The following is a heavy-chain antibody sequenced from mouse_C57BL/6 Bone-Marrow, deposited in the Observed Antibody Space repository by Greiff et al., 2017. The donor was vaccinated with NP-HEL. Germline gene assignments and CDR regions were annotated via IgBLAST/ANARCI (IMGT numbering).Heavy chain of an antibody. CDR2: IYPRSGNT. CDR1: GYTFTSYG. Sequence: QVQLKESGAELARPGASVKLSCKASGYTFTSYGISWVKQRTGQGLEWIGEIYPRSGNTYYNEKFKGKATLTADKSSSTAYMELRSLTSEDSAVYFCAKRGYGSDAWFAYWGQGTLVTVSA. D-gene: IGHD1-1*01. V-gene: IGHV1-81*01. CDR3: AKRGYGSDAWFAY. J-gene: IGHJ3*01.